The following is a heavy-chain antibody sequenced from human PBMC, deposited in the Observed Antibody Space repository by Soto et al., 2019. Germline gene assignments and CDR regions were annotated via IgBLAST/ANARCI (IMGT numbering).Heavy chain of an antibody. V-gene: IGHV3-11*01. J-gene: IGHJ4*02. Sequence: QVQLVESGGGLVKPGGPLRLSCAASGFTFSDYYMSWIRQAPGKGLEWISYISSSGSAIYYADSVKGRFTIARDNAKNSLYLQMNTLRAEDTAVYYCARDLKRSAAADDFDYWGQGTLVTVSS. CDR3: ARDLKRSAAADDFDY. CDR2: ISSSGSAI. D-gene: IGHD6-13*01. CDR1: GFTFSDYY.